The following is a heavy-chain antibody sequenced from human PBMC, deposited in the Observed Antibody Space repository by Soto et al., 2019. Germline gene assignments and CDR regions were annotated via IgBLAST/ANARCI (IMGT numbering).Heavy chain of an antibody. Sequence: SETLSLTCTVSGGSISSGGYYWSWIRQHPGKGLEWIGYIYYSGSTYYNPSLKSRVTISVDTSKNQFSLKLSSVTAADTAAYYCARGSRRAVRYFDWLLPDYWGQGTLVTVSS. D-gene: IGHD3-9*01. CDR3: ARGSRRAVRYFDWLLPDY. CDR1: GGSISSGGYY. V-gene: IGHV4-31*03. CDR2: IYYSGST. J-gene: IGHJ4*02.